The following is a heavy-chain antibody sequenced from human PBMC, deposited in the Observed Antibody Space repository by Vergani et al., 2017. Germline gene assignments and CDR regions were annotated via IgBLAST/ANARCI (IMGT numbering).Heavy chain of an antibody. V-gene: IGHV3-23*04. CDR3: ARLAYGDYVFSY. CDR2: ISGSGGST. Sequence: EVQLVESGGGLVQPGRSLRLSCAASGFTFDDYAMSWVRQAPGKGLEWVSAISGSGGSTYYADSVKGRFTISRDNSKNTLYLQMNSLRAEDTAVYYCARLAYGDYVFSYWGQGTLVTVSS. CDR1: GFTFDDYA. J-gene: IGHJ4*02. D-gene: IGHD4-17*01.